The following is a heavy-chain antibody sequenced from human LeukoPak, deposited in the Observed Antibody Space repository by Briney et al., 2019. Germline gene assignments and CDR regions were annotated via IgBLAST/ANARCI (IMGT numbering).Heavy chain of an antibody. J-gene: IGHJ4*02. Sequence: GGSLRLSCAASGFTFSSYAMSWVRQAPGKGLEWVSAISGSGGSTYYADSVKGRFTISRDNSKNTLYLQMNSLRAEDTAVYYCARVRGYSGSYDYWGQGTLVTVSS. CDR3: ARVRGYSGSYDY. CDR2: ISGSGGST. CDR1: GFTFSSYA. D-gene: IGHD5-12*01. V-gene: IGHV3-23*01.